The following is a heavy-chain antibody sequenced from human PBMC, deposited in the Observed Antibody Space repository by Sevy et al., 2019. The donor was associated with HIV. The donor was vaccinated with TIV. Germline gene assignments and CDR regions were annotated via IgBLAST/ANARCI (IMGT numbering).Heavy chain of an antibody. CDR2: IIPIFGTA. V-gene: IGHV1-69*13. Sequence: ASMKVSCKASGGTFSSYAISWVRQAPGQGLEWMGGIIPIFGTANYAQKFQGRVTITAEESTSTAYMELSSLRSEDTAVYYCARDWNDGGLDYWGQGTLVTVSS. CDR3: ARDWNDGGLDY. J-gene: IGHJ4*02. D-gene: IGHD1-1*01. CDR1: GGTFSSYA.